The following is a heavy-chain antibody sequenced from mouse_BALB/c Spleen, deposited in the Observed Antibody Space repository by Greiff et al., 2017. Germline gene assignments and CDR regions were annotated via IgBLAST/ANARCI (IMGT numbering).Heavy chain of an antibody. CDR2: IYPGSGNT. J-gene: IGHJ2*01. V-gene: IGHV1-77*01. CDR1: GYTFTDYY. Sequence: QVQLQQSGAELARPGASVKLSCKASGYTFTDYYINWVKQRTGQGLEWIGEIYPGSGNTYYNEKFKGKATLTADKSSSTSYMQLSSLTSEDSAVYFCAIWHYGGYYFDYWGQGTTLTVAS. CDR3: AIWHYGGYYFDY. D-gene: IGHD1-1*02.